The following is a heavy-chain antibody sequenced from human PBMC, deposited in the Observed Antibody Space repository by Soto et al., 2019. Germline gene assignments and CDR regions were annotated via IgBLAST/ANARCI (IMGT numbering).Heavy chain of an antibody. CDR3: AKESYDILTDWYFDL. J-gene: IGHJ2*01. D-gene: IGHD3-9*01. CDR2: ISYDGSNK. Sequence: QVQLVESGGGVVQPGRSLRLSCAASGFTFSSYGMHWVRQAPGKGLEWVAVISYDGSNKYYADSVKGRFTISRDNSKNTLYLPMNSPRAEDTAVYYCAKESYDILTDWYFDLWGRGTLVTVSS. V-gene: IGHV3-30*18. CDR1: GFTFSSYG.